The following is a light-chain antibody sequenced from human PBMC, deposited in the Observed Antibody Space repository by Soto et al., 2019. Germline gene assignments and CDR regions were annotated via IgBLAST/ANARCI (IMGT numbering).Light chain of an antibody. J-gene: IGKJ1*01. CDR3: QQYNSSPWT. CDR2: KAS. V-gene: IGKV1-5*03. Sequence: DIQMTQSPSTLSASVGDRVTITCRASQSISSWLAWYQQKPGKAPKLLIYKASSLESGAPPRFSGGGSGADFTLTISSLQPDDFATYYGQQYNSSPWTFGQGTKVEIK. CDR1: QSISSW.